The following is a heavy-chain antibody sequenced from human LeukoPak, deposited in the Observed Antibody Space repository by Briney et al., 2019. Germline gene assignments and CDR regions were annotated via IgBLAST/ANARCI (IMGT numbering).Heavy chain of an antibody. V-gene: IGHV1-69*01. CDR3: ARDPTVGYSSGWYFNWFDP. J-gene: IGHJ5*02. D-gene: IGHD6-19*01. CDR1: GGTFSSYA. Sequence: SVKVSCKASGGTFSSYAISWVRQAPGQGLEWMGGIIPIFGTANYAQKFQGRVTITADESTSTAYMELSSLRSEDTAVYYCARDPTVGYSSGWYFNWFDPWGQGTLVTVSS. CDR2: IIPIFGTA.